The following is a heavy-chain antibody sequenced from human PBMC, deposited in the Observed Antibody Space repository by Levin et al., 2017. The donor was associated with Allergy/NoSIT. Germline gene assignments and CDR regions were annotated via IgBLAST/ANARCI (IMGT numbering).Heavy chain of an antibody. Sequence: SETLSLTCAVYGGSFSGYYWSWIRQPPGKGLEWIGEINHSGSTNYNPSLKSRVTISVDTSKNQFSLKLSSVTAADTAVYYCASRLWVVTPTSAYYFDYWGQGTLVTVSS. V-gene: IGHV4-34*01. CDR1: GGSFSGYY. CDR3: ASRLWVVTPTSAYYFDY. D-gene: IGHD4-23*01. J-gene: IGHJ4*02. CDR2: INHSGST.